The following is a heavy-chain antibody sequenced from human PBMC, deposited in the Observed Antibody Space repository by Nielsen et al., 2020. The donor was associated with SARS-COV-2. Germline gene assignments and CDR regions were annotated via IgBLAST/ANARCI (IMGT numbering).Heavy chain of an antibody. V-gene: IGHV3-66*01. D-gene: IGHD2-15*01. CDR1: GFTGNSNY. J-gene: IGHJ4*02. Sequence: GESLKISCSISGFTGNSNYMSWVRQAPGKGLEWVAAIHSRSRTDYVDSVKGRFTISRDNARNTLYLQMNTLRSEDTALYYCTRGFYSQSDCWGQGTLVTVSS. CDR3: TRGFYSQSDC. CDR2: IHSRSRT.